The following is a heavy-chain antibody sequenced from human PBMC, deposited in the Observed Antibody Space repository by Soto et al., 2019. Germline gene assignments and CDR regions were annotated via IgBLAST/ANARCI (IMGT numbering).Heavy chain of an antibody. V-gene: IGHV4-30-2*01. D-gene: IGHD3-22*01. CDR1: GGSISSGGYS. CDR2: IYHSGST. Sequence: SETLSLTCAVSGGSISSGGYSWSWIRQPPGKGLEWIGYIYHSGSTYYNPSLKSRVTISVDRSKNQFSLKLSSVTAADTAVYYCARAISYYDSSGYPDYWGQGTLVTVSS. J-gene: IGHJ4*02. CDR3: ARAISYYDSSGYPDY.